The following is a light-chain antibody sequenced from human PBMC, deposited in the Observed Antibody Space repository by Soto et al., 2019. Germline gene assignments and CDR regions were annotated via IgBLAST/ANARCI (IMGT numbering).Light chain of an antibody. V-gene: IGKV1-5*01. CDR2: DAS. CDR3: QQYNSLWT. J-gene: IGKJ1*01. CDR1: LSSSTF. Sequence: IQMTQFPSTLFASXGDRVTIDCRTCLSSSTFLAGYQQKTGXAPKFXIYDASSLESGVTSRFSGSGYGKEFNITISSLQPDDFATYECQQYNSLWTFGQGTKVDIK.